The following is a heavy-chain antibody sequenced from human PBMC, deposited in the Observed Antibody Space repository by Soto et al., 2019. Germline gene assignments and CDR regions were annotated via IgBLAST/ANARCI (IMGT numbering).Heavy chain of an antibody. Sequence: SETLSLTCAVYGGSFSGYYWSWIRQPPGKGLEWIGEINHSGSTNYNPSLKSRVTISVDTSKNQFSLKLSSVTAADTAVYYCARTSALRVPGYWGQGTLVTV. CDR3: ARTSALRVPGY. J-gene: IGHJ4*02. CDR2: INHSGST. D-gene: IGHD2-2*01. V-gene: IGHV4-34*01. CDR1: GGSFSGYY.